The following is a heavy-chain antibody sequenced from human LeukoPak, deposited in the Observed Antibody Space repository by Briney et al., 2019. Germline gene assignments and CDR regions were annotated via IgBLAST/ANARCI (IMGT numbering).Heavy chain of an antibody. CDR1: GFTFSSYG. V-gene: IGHV3-23*01. D-gene: IGHD3-16*02. CDR2: ISGSGGST. CDR3: AKDLFVWGSYRINFDY. Sequence: GGSLRLSCAASGFTFSSYGMSWVRQAPGKGLEWVSAISGSGGSTYYADSVKGRFTISRDNSKNTLYLQMNSLRAEDTAVYYCAKDLFVWGSYRINFDYWGQGTLVTVSS. J-gene: IGHJ4*02.